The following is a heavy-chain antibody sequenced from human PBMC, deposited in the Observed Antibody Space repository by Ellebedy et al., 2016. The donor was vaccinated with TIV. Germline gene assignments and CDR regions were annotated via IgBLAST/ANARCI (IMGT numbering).Heavy chain of an antibody. CDR3: ARDRDGYNSLYGMDV. J-gene: IGHJ6*02. CDR2: IYYSGST. CDR1: GGSIRSGGYS. Sequence: LRLXXTVSGGSIRSGGYSWSWFRQHPGKGLEWIGYIYYSGSTYYNPSLKSRVTISVDTSKNQFSLKLSSVTAADTAVYYCARDRDGYNSLYGMDVWGQGTTVTVSS. V-gene: IGHV4-31*03. D-gene: IGHD5-24*01.